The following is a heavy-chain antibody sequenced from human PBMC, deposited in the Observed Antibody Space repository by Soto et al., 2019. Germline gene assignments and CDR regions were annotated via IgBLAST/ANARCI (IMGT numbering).Heavy chain of an antibody. CDR3: AYLPCSGGSCYWFSYSGMDV. Sequence: QITLKESGPTLVKPTQTLTLTCTFSVFSLSTSGVGVAWIRQPPGKALEWLALIYWDDDKRYRPSLETRLTMTKDTSKNQVVLTMTNMDSVDAATYYCAYLPCSGGSCYWFSYSGMDVWGQGTTVTVSS. CDR1: VFSLSTSGVG. CDR2: IYWDDDK. J-gene: IGHJ6*02. D-gene: IGHD2-15*01. V-gene: IGHV2-5*02.